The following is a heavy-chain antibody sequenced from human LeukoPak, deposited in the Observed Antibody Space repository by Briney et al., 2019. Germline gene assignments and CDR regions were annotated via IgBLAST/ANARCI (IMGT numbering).Heavy chain of an antibody. Sequence: GESLKISCAASAFTFSSYEMNWVRQAPGKGLEWVSYISSTGGTIFYADSVKGRFTISRDNARNSLYLQMNSLRAEDTAVYYCARLNRQLVDYWGQGTLVTVSS. V-gene: IGHV3-48*03. D-gene: IGHD6-6*01. CDR2: ISSTGGTI. CDR1: AFTFSSYE. CDR3: ARLNRQLVDY. J-gene: IGHJ4*02.